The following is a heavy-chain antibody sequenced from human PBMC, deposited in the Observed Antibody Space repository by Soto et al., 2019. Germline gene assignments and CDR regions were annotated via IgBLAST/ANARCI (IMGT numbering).Heavy chain of an antibody. V-gene: IGHV1-2*02. CDR1: GCTSTGYN. CDR2: IKPNSGGT. Sequence: SVKVSSKAFGCTSTGYNIHWGRQAPGQGLEWMGWIKPNSGGTNYERRFQGRVTMTRDKSISTASMELSRLRSDDTAVYSCARERRGSFDSWGQGTLVTVSS. J-gene: IGHJ4*02. D-gene: IGHD1-26*01. CDR3: ARERRGSFDS.